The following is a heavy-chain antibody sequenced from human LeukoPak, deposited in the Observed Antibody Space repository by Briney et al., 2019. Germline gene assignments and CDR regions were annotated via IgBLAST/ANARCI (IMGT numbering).Heavy chain of an antibody. D-gene: IGHD1-1*01. J-gene: IGHJ4*02. CDR1: GFTFSSYT. CDR3: ARDGTRNGWDY. Sequence: GGSLRLSCAASGFTFSSYTMNWVRQAPGKGLEWVSSISYSSNYMYYADSVKGRFTISRDNAKNSLYLQMNSLRAEDTAVYYCARDGTRNGWDYWGQGTLVTVSS. V-gene: IGHV3-21*01. CDR2: ISYSSNYM.